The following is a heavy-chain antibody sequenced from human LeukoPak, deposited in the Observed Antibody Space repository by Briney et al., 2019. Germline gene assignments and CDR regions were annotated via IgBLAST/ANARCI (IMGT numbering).Heavy chain of an antibody. CDR3: ARGGVGQWLVRYYYYYYMDV. D-gene: IGHD6-19*01. Sequence: WVRQAPGQGLEWLGRTYYRSKWYNDYAVSVKSRITINPDTSKNQFSLQLNSVTPEDTAAYYCARGGVGQWLVRYYYYYYMDVWGKGTTVTVSS. CDR2: TYYRSKWYN. V-gene: IGHV6-1*01. J-gene: IGHJ6*03.